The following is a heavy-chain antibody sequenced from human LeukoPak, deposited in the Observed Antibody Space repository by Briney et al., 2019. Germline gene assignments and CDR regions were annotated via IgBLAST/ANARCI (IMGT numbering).Heavy chain of an antibody. D-gene: IGHD3-22*01. Sequence: GGPLRLSCAVSGITLSNYGMSWVRQAPGKGLEWVAGLGGSGGTTNYADSVKGRFTISRDNRKNTLYLQMNSRRAEDTAVYFCAKRGVVIRVILVGFHKEAYYFDSWGQGALVTVSS. CDR2: LGGSGGTT. CDR3: AKRGVVIRVILVGFHKEAYYFDS. CDR1: GITLSNYG. J-gene: IGHJ4*02. V-gene: IGHV3-23*01.